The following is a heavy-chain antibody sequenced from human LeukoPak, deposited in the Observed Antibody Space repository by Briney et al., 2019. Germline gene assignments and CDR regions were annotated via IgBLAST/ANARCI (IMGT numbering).Heavy chain of an antibody. CDR3: ARVEGGHYDSGTFDY. J-gene: IGHJ4*02. D-gene: IGHD3-22*01. CDR1: GFAFSRYW. V-gene: IGHV3-7*01. Sequence: GGSLRLSCAGSGFAFSRYWMSWVRQAPGKGLGWVANIKQDGREKYYVDSVKGRFTISRDNAKNSLYLQLNSLRAEDTAVHFCARVEGGHYDSGTFDYWGQGSLVTVSS. CDR2: IKQDGREK.